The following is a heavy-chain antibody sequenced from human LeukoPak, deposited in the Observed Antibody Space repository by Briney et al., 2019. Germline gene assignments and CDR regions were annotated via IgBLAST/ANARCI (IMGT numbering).Heavy chain of an antibody. CDR3: ALSPLGAAGTWSGLFDY. D-gene: IGHD6-13*01. J-gene: IGHJ4*02. CDR1: GYSISSGYY. V-gene: IGHV4-38-2*01. Sequence: WETLSLTCAVSGYSISSGYYWGWIRQPPGKGLEWSGSISPSGSTFYNPSLKSRVTISVDTSKNQFSLKLRSVTAADTAVYYCALSPLGAAGTWSGLFDYWGQGTLVTVSS. CDR2: ISPSGST.